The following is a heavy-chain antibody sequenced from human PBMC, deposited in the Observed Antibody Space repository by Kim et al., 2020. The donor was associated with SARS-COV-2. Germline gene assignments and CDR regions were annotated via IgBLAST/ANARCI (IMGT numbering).Heavy chain of an antibody. CDR2: IIPIFGTA. CDR3: ARARSASDCSGGSCYSIYFDY. V-gene: IGHV1-69*13. D-gene: IGHD2-15*01. J-gene: IGHJ4*02. Sequence: SVKVSCKASGGTFSSYAISWVRQAPGQGLEWMGGIIPIFGTANYAQKFQGRVTITADESTSTAYMELSSLRSEDTAVYYCARARSASDCSGGSCYSIYFDYWAQGTLVTVSS. CDR1: GGTFSSYA.